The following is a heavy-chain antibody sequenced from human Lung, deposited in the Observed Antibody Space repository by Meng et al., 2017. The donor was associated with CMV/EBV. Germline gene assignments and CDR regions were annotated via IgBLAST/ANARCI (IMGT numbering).Heavy chain of an antibody. CDR1: GYTFSTYT. V-gene: IGHV7-4-1*02. J-gene: IGHJ5*02. CDR2: ISTNTGTP. Sequence: QVQLVQLGSELKKPGASVKVSCKAFGYTFSTYTRKWVRQAHGRGLEWMGWISTNTGTPTYTQGFTGRFVFSLDTSVSTAYLQISRLKAEDTAVYYCARGGNFDPWGQGTLVTVSS. D-gene: IGHD2/OR15-2a*01. CDR3: ARGGNFDP.